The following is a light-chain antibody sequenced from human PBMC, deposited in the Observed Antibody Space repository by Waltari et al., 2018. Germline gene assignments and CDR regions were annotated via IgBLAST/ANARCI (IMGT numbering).Light chain of an antibody. J-gene: IGLJ1*01. Sequence: QSSLTQPRSVSGAPGQSVPTSCTGTRSSVGGYNTVSWYHQHPGQAPKLMIYDVSKRPSGVPDRFSGSKSGNTASLTISGLQAEDEADYYCCSYAGSYTLVFGTGTKVTVL. CDR1: RSSVGGYNT. CDR3: CSYAGSYTLV. V-gene: IGLV2-11*01. CDR2: DVS.